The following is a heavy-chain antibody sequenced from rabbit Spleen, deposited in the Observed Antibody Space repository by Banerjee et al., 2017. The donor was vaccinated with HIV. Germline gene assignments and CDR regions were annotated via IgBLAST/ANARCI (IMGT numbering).Heavy chain of an antibody. V-gene: IGHV1S45*01. CDR3: ARGPNNNGDGFTL. CDR2: IYAGSSGST. CDR1: GFTISNNYW. Sequence: QEQLEESGGDLVKPEGSLTLTCTASGFTISNNYWICWVRQAPGKGLEWIGCIYAGSSGSTYHANWAKGRFTISKTSSTTVTLQMTSLTAADTATYFCARGPNNNGDGFTLWGPGTLVTVS. D-gene: IGHD2-1*01. J-gene: IGHJ4*01.